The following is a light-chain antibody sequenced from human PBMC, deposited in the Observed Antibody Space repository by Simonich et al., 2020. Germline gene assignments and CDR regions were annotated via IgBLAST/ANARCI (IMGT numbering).Light chain of an antibody. V-gene: IGLV1-47*01. CDR1: SSNIGSNY. CDR3: AAWDDSLSGPV. CDR2: RNN. Sequence: QSVLTQPPSASGTPGQRVTISCSGSSSNIGSNYVYWYQQLPGTAPKLLIYRNNLRPSGVPDRFSGSKSGTSASLAISGLRSEDEAGYYCAAWDDSLSGPVFGGGTKLTVL. J-gene: IGLJ2*01.